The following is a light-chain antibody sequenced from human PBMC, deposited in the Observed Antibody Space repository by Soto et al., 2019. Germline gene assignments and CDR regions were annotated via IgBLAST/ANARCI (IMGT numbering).Light chain of an antibody. V-gene: IGKV3-15*01. CDR3: QQYYKWPPSA. CDR2: GAS. Sequence: EIVMTQSPATLSVSPGEGATLSCRASQSVSSKLAWYQQKPGQAPRLLIYGASTRATGIPARFSGSGSGTEFTLIISSLQPEDFAVYYCQQYYKWPPSAFGQGTKVDIK. CDR1: QSVSSK. J-gene: IGKJ1*01.